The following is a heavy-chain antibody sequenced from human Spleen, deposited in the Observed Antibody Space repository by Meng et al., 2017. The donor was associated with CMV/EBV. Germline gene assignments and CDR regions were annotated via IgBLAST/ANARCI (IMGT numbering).Heavy chain of an antibody. Sequence: GGSLRLSCAASGFTFDDYGMSWVRQAPGKGLEWVSYISSKSRTIHYADSVKGRFTISRDNAKNSLYLQMNSLRDEDTAVYFCARGVGVTVESGDYWGQGTLVTVSS. J-gene: IGHJ4*02. CDR3: ARGVGVTVESGDY. CDR1: GFTFDDYG. V-gene: IGHV3-48*02. CDR2: ISSKSRTI. D-gene: IGHD1-26*01.